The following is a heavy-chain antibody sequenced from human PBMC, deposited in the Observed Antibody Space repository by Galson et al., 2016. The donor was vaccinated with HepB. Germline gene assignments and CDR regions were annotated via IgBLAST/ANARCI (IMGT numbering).Heavy chain of an antibody. CDR1: GFTFSSYA. D-gene: IGHD2-2*01. CDR2: ISGSGTST. CDR3: VQGSTAPAV. J-gene: IGHJ6*04. V-gene: IGHV3-23*01. Sequence: SLRLSCAASGFTFSSYAISWVRQAPGKGLEWVSSISGSGTSTYYADSVKGRFTISRDNSKNTLSLQMNSLTADDTAIYYCVQGSTAPAVWGKGTTVTVSS.